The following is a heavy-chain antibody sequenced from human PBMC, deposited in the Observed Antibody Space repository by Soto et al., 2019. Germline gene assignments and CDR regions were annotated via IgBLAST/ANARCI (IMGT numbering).Heavy chain of an antibody. D-gene: IGHD2-2*01. J-gene: IGHJ4*02. V-gene: IGHV4-39*01. CDR1: GASISISSNYY. CDR2: IYYSGNT. CDR3: VTTADYCSATNCYDFDY. Sequence: SETLSLTCTASGASISISSNYYWGWIRQPPGKGLEWIGSIYYSGNTYYSPSLKSRVTLSVDTSNNQFSLNLNSVTAADTAVYYCVTTADYCSATNCYDFDYWGKGTLVTVSS.